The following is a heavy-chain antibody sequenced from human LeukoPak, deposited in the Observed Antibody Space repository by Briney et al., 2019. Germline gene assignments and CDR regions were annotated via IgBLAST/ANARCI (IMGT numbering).Heavy chain of an antibody. CDR2: IYSGGST. V-gene: IGHV3-53*01. Sequence: GGSLRLSCAASGFTVSSNYMSWVRQAPGKGLEWVSVIYSGGSTYYADSVKGRFTISRDNSKNTLYLQMNSLRAEDTAVYYCARVLKHNWNDGGNYWGQGTLVTVSS. D-gene: IGHD1-1*01. CDR1: GFTVSSNY. J-gene: IGHJ4*02. CDR3: ARVLKHNWNDGGNY.